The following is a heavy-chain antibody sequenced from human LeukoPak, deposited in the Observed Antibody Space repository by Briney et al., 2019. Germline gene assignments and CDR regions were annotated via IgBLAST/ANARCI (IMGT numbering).Heavy chain of an antibody. CDR3: AREMVAYSSGWYNWFDP. CDR1: GGSISSYY. J-gene: IGHJ5*02. D-gene: IGHD6-19*01. CDR2: IYTSGST. Sequence: SETLSLTCTVSGGSISSYYWSWIRQPAGKGLEWIGRIYTSGSTNYNPSLKSRVTMSVDTSKNQFSLKLSSVTAADTAVYYCAREMVAYSSGWYNWFDPWGQGTLVTVSS. V-gene: IGHV4-4*07.